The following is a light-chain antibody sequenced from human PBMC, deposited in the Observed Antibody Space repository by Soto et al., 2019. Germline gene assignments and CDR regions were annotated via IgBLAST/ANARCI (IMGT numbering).Light chain of an antibody. Sequence: SYELTQPPSVSVSPGQTASMTCSGDKLGGKYVCWYQQKPGQSPVLVIYDDSKRPSGIPERFSGSNSGNTATLTISGTQAMDEADYYCQAGDSSVVFGGGTQLTVL. CDR2: DDS. CDR1: KLGGKY. V-gene: IGLV3-1*01. J-gene: IGLJ2*01. CDR3: QAGDSSVV.